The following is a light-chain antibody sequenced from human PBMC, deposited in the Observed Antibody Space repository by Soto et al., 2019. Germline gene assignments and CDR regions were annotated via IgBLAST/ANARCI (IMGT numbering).Light chain of an antibody. V-gene: IGKV3-20*01. CDR2: GAS. Sequence: ETVLTQSPGTLSLSPGERATLSCRASQSVSSNYLAWYQHIPGQAPRLLIYGASTRATGIPDRFSGSGSVTDITLTISRLEPEDFAVYYCQQFDRSLPSWTFGQGTKVE. CDR1: QSVSSNY. CDR3: QQFDRSLPSWT. J-gene: IGKJ1*01.